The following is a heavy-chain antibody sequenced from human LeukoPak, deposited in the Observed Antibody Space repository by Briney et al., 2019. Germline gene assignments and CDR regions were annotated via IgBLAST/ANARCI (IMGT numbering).Heavy chain of an antibody. CDR2: IYHSRST. J-gene: IGHJ4*02. Sequence: SETLSLTCTVSGYSISSGYYWGWIRQPPGKGMEWIGSIYHSRSTHYNPSLKSRVTIPVDTSKNQFSPRQGAGSAAYTDVYYCATEGSASEPIDYWGQGTLVTVSS. CDR1: GYSISSGYY. D-gene: IGHD2-2*01. V-gene: IGHV4-38-2*02. CDR3: ATEGSASEPIDY.